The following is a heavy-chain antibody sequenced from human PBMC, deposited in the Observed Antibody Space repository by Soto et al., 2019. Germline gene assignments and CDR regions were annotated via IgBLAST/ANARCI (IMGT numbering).Heavy chain of an antibody. Sequence: QVQLVQSGAEVKKPGASVKVSCKASGYTFTGYYMHWVRQAPGQGLEWMGWINPNSGGTNYAQKFQGWVTMTRDTSISTAYMELSRLRSDDTAVYYCARDHCSSTSCPMAWFDPWGQGTLVTVSS. V-gene: IGHV1-2*04. CDR3: ARDHCSSTSCPMAWFDP. J-gene: IGHJ5*02. CDR2: INPNSGGT. CDR1: GYTFTGYY. D-gene: IGHD2-2*01.